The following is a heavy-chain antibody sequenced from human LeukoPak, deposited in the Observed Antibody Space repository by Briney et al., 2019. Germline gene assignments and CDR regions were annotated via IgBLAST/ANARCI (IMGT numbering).Heavy chain of an antibody. D-gene: IGHD3-10*01. V-gene: IGHV4-34*01. CDR3: ARHTLFAARESYFDY. CDR1: GGSFSGYY. J-gene: IGHJ4*02. CDR2: INHSGST. Sequence: SETLSLTCAVYGGSFSGYYWSWIRQPPGKGLEWIGEINHSGSTSYNPSLKSRVTISVDTSKNQFSLKLSPVTAADTAVYYCARHTLFAARESYFDYWGQGTLVTVSS.